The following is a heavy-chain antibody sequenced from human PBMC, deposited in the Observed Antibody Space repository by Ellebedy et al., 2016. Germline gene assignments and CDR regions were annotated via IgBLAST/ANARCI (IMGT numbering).Heavy chain of an antibody. Sequence: ASVKVSCKASGYTFSNYGLSWVRQAPGQGLEWMGWITPYNGHTNYVQKLQGRVTLTTDTSTSTAYMELRSLRSDDTAVYYCARAVYGGNSGGFWGQGTLVTVSS. V-gene: IGHV1-18*04. CDR3: ARAVYGGNSGGF. CDR1: GYTFSNYG. D-gene: IGHD4-23*01. CDR2: ITPYNGHT. J-gene: IGHJ4*02.